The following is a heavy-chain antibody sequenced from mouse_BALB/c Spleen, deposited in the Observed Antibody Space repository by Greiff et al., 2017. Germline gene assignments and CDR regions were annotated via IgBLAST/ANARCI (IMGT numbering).Heavy chain of an antibody. Sequence: QVQLQQSGPELVKPGASVRISCKASGYTFTSYYIHWVKQRPGQGLEWIGWIYPGNVNTKYNEKFKGKATLTADKSSSTAYMQLSSLTSEDSAVYFCARLVYGNYYAMDYWGQGTSVTVSS. V-gene: IGHV1S56*01. CDR3: ARLVYGNYYAMDY. J-gene: IGHJ4*01. CDR2: IYPGNVNT. CDR1: GYTFTSYY. D-gene: IGHD2-10*02.